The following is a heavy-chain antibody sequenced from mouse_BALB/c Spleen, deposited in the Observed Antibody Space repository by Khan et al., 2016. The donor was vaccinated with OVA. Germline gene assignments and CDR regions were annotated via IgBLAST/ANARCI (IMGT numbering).Heavy chain of an antibody. V-gene: IGHV14-3*02. D-gene: IGHD2-1*01. Sequence: VQLKQSGAELVKPGASVKLSCSASGFNIKDTYIHWMKQRPEQGLEWIGRIDPPNDDSKYGPKFQAKATLTADTSSNTAYLQLSSLTSEDTAVYYCTTIYGNAIAFWGQGTLVSVSA. CDR3: TTIYGNAIAF. CDR2: IDPPNDDS. CDR1: GFNIKDTY. J-gene: IGHJ3*01.